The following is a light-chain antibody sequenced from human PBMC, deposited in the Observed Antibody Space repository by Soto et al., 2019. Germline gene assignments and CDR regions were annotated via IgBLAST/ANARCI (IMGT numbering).Light chain of an antibody. CDR3: YSYVGSIS. Sequence: QSALTQPASVSGSPGQSITISCTGTSSDVGSHNFVSWYQQHPGKAPELMIYEVNKRPSGVSNRFSGSKSGNTASLTISGLQAEYEADYYCYSYVGSISFGGGTKLTVL. CDR1: SSDVGSHNF. CDR2: EVN. V-gene: IGLV2-23*02. J-gene: IGLJ2*01.